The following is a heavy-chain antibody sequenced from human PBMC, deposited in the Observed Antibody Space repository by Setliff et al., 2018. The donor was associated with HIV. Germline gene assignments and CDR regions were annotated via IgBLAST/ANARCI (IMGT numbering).Heavy chain of an antibody. J-gene: IGHJ6*03. V-gene: IGHV3-9*01. Sequence: PGGSLRLSCAGSGFIFSTYAMYWVRQAPGKGLEWVSGISWNGEMTAYAESARGRFTISRDNARKSLYLQMNSLTTEDTALYYCVKDGSLAGRYYHYMDVWGKGTTVTVSS. D-gene: IGHD6-19*01. CDR3: VKDGSLAGRYYHYMDV. CDR1: GFIFSTYA. CDR2: ISWNGEMT.